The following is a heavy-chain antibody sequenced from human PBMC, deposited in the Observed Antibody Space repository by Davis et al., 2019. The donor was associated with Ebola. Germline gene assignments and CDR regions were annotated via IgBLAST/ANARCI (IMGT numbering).Heavy chain of an antibody. V-gene: IGHV3-48*02. Sequence: PGGSLRLSCAASGFTFSSYSMNWVRQAPGKGLEWVSYISSSSSTIYYADSVKGRFTISRDNAKNSLYLQMNSLRDEDTAVYYCARDPRVIVANGVDGYFDYWGQGTLVTVSS. CDR3: ARDPRVIVANGVDGYFDY. CDR2: ISSSSSTI. D-gene: IGHD5-12*01. J-gene: IGHJ4*02. CDR1: GFTFSSYS.